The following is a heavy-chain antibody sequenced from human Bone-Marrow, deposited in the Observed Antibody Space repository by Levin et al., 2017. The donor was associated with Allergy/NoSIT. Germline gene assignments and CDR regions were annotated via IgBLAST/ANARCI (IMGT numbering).Heavy chain of an antibody. CDR2: IYPGDSDT. D-gene: IGHD5-12*01. J-gene: IGHJ4*02. CDR1: GYSFASYW. CDR3: GRHGTRNSGSDK. Sequence: GESLKISCKGSGYSFASYWIAWVRQMPGKGLEWMGIIYPGDSDTRYSPSFQGQVTISADRSISTAYLQWSSLKASDSAMYYCGRHGTRNSGSDKWGQGTLVTVSS. V-gene: IGHV5-51*01.